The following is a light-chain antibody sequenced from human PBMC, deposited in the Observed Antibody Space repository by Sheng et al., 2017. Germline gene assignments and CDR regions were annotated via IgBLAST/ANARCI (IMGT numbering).Light chain of an antibody. CDR3: SSYAGSNSFVV. CDR2: EVS. CDR1: SSDIGGYNY. Sequence: QSALTQPASVSGSPGQSITISCTGTSSDIGGYNYVSWYQQHPGKAPKLMIYEVSRRPSGVPDRFSGSKSGNTASLTVSGLQAEDEADYYCSSYAGSNSFVVFGGGTKLTVL. V-gene: IGLV2-8*01. J-gene: IGLJ2*01.